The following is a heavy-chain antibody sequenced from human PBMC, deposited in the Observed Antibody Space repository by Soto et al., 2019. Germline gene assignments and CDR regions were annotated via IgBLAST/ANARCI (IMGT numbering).Heavy chain of an antibody. CDR2: IAYDGSNK. D-gene: IGHD3-22*01. V-gene: IGHV3-30*04. J-gene: IGHJ4*02. CDR1: GFTFSTYA. Sequence: QVRLVESGGGVVQPGRSLRLSCAASGFTFSTYAMHWVRQAPGKGLEWVSLIAYDGSNKYYAESVKGRVTISRDNXKXILYLQMNNLRPEDTAVYYCAGRSTYYYDGSAPIHHWGQGTLVTV. CDR3: AGRSTYYYDGSAPIHH.